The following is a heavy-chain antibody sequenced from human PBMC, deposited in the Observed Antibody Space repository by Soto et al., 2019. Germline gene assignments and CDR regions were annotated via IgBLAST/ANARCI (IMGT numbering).Heavy chain of an antibody. J-gene: IGHJ5*02. V-gene: IGHV1-2*02. Sequence: AAVKVSCKASGYTFTGYYMHWVRQAPGQGLEWMGWINPNSGGTNYAQKFQGRVTMTRDTSISTAYMELSRLRSDDTAVYYCARGGYLSTIFGVVHGPWGQGTLVTVSS. CDR2: INPNSGGT. D-gene: IGHD3-3*01. CDR1: GYTFTGYY. CDR3: ARGGYLSTIFGVVHGP.